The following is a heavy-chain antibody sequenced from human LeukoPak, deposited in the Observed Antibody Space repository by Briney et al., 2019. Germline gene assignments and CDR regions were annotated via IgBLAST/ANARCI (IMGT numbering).Heavy chain of an antibody. V-gene: IGHV3-21*01. Sequence: GGSLRLSCAASGFTFSSYSMNWVRQAPGKGLEWVSSISSSSSYIYYADSVKGRFTISRDNAKNPLYLQMNSLRAEDTAVYYCARECGGDCFGFDYWGQGTLVTVSS. D-gene: IGHD2-21*02. J-gene: IGHJ4*02. CDR1: GFTFSSYS. CDR2: ISSSSSYI. CDR3: ARECGGDCFGFDY.